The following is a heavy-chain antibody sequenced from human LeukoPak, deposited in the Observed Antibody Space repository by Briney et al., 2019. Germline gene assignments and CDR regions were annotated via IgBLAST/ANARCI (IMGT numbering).Heavy chain of an antibody. CDR3: ASLLLAYYPFDY. CDR1: GFTFSDYY. V-gene: IGHV3-11*01. CDR2: ISSSGSTI. D-gene: IGHD1-26*01. Sequence: PGGSLRLSCAASGFTFSDYYMSWIRQAPGKGLEWVSYISSSGSTIYYADSVKGRFTISRDNAKNSLYLQMNSLRAEDTAVYYCASLLLAYYPFDYWGQGTLVTVSS. J-gene: IGHJ4*02.